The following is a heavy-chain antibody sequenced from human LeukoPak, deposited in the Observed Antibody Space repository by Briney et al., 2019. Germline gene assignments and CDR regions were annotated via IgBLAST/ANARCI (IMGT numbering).Heavy chain of an antibody. D-gene: IGHD3-16*02. V-gene: IGHV4-4*02. CDR2: IYHTGNT. CDR3: ARSLKGRYSNY. Sequence: SGTLSLTCAVSGGSITSANWWSWVRQSPGKGLEWIGEIYHTGNTNYNPSLNSRVSISLDTSKNQFSLKLSSVTASDTAVYYCARSLKGRYSNYWGQGTLVTVSS. CDR1: GGSITSANW. J-gene: IGHJ4*02.